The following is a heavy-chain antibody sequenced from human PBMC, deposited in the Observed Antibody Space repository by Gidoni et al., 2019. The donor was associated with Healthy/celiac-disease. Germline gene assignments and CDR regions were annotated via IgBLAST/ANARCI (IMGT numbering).Heavy chain of an antibody. J-gene: IGHJ4*02. CDR2: IWYDGSNK. CDR1: GFTFSSYG. CDR3: ARSHTYYDFWSGYTGLGY. V-gene: IGHV3-33*01. Sequence: QVQLVESGGGVVQPGRSLRLSCAASGFTFSSYGMHWVRQAPGKGLEWVAVIWYDGSNKYYADSVKGRFTISRDNSKNTLYLQMNSLRAEDTAVYYCARSHTYYDFWSGYTGLGYWGQGTLVTVSS. D-gene: IGHD3-3*01.